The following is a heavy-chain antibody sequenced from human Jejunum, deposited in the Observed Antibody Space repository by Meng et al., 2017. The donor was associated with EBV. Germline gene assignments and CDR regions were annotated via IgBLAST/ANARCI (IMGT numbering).Heavy chain of an antibody. Sequence: QVQIWQDGGEVMKPWASLKVSCKASRYTFTIYAMQWVRQAHGQGCEWMGWIYAGNGDTKYSQKFQDRVTISIDTSASTAYMELSSLRSADTAVYYCAGVKSNTGWHTFDPWGHGTLVTVSS. CDR1: RYTFTIYA. J-gene: IGHJ5*02. D-gene: IGHD6-19*01. CDR2: IYAGNGDT. CDR3: AGVKSNTGWHTFDP. V-gene: IGHV1-3*01.